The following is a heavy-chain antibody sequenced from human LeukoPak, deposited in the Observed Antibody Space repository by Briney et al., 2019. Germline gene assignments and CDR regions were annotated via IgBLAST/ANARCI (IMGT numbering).Heavy chain of an antibody. CDR1: GFTLSSDF. J-gene: IGHJ4*02. CDR3: ARDVNYDHHY. Sequence: GGSLRLSCAASGFTLSSDFVSWVRQAPGKGLEWISVIYSTGNTFYADSVKGRFTISRDNSKNTVSLQMNSLRAEDTAVYYCARDVNYDHHYWGQETLVTVSS. D-gene: IGHD1-7*01. V-gene: IGHV3-66*01. CDR2: IYSTGNT.